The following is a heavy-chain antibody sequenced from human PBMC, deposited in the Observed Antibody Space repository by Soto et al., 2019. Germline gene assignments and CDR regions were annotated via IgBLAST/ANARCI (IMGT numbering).Heavy chain of an antibody. V-gene: IGHV3-30*18. CDR2: ISYDGSNN. CDR3: AKTARYSGSYLDY. D-gene: IGHD1-26*01. Sequence: QVQAVESGGGVVQPGRSLRLSCVVSGFTFSSYAMHWVRQAPGKGLEWVAVISYDGSNNYYADSVKGRFTISRDNSKNTLYLQMNSLRSEDTAVYYCAKTARYSGSYLDYWGQGTLVTVSS. J-gene: IGHJ4*02. CDR1: GFTFSSYA.